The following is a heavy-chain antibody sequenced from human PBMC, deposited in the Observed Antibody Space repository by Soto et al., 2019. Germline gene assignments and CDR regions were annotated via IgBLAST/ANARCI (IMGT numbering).Heavy chain of an antibody. D-gene: IGHD2-21*01. CDR2: ISASGGAT. CDR1: RFTFTSYA. V-gene: IGHV3-23*01. CDR3: PKDVEGGRLFMGAFDY. Sequence: GGSLRLSCVASRFTFTSYAMSWVRQAPGKGLEWVAAISASGGATIHADSVKGRLTISRANSKNTLYLQMNSLRAEDTAVYYCPKDVEGGRLFMGAFDYWGQGTQVTVS. J-gene: IGHJ4*02.